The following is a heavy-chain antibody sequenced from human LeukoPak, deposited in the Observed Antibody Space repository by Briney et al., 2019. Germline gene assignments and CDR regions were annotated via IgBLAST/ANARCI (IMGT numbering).Heavy chain of an antibody. CDR2: ISYSGST. CDR3: ARSLGIIRAFDI. J-gene: IGHJ3*02. Sequence: SETLSLTCTVSGGSISSSNYYWGWIRQPPGKGLEWIGSISYSGSTYYNPSLKSRVTLSVDASRNQFSLNLSSVTAADTAVYYCARSLGIIRAFDIWGQGTMVTVSS. V-gene: IGHV4-39*01. CDR1: GGSISSSNYY. D-gene: IGHD3-10*01.